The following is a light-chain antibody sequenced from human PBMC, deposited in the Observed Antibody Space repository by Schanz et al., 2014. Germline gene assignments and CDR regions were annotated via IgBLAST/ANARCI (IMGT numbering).Light chain of an antibody. V-gene: IGKV3-20*01. CDR1: QSVFSN. CDR2: DAS. J-gene: IGKJ1*01. Sequence: EIVMTQSPATLSVSPGERATLSCRASQSVFSNLAWYQQRPGQAPRLLIYDASNRATGIPARFSGSGSGTDFTLTISRLEPEDFAVYYCQQYGSSPRTFGQGTKVEIK. CDR3: QQYGSSPRT.